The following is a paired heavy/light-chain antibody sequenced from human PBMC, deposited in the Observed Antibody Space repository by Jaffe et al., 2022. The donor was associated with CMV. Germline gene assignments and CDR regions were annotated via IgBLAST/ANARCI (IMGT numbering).Heavy chain of an antibody. CDR3: ATLPYDSGYYNWFDP. CDR2: IYYSGTT. D-gene: IGHD3-22*01. CDR1: GGSVSSGSYY. V-gene: IGHV4-61*01. Sequence: QVQLLESGPGLVKPSETLSLTCTVSGGSVSSGSYYWTWIRQPPGKGLEWIGYIYYSGTTYYNPSLKSRVTMSVDTSKNLFSLKLHSVTAADTAVYYCATLPYDSGYYNWFDPWGQGTLVTVSS. J-gene: IGHJ5*02.
Light chain of an antibody. V-gene: IGKV1-12*01. J-gene: IGKJ5*01. CDR1: QGIASW. CDR2: AAS. CDR3: QQANSFPRT. Sequence: DIQMTQSPSSVSASVGDRVTITCRASQGIASWLAWYQQKPGKAPKLLIYAASSLQSGVPSRFSGSGSGTDFTLTISSLQPEDFATYYCQQANSFPRTFGQGTRLEIK.